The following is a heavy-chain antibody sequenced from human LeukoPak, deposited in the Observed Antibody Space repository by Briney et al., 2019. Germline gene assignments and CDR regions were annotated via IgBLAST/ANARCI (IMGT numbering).Heavy chain of an antibody. Sequence: PGGSLRLSCAASGFTFSSYGMHWVRQAPGKGLEWVAVISYDGSNKYYADSVEGRFTISRDNSKNTLYLQMNSLRAGDTAVYYCAKRIVGPYFYYFDYWGQGTLVTVSS. CDR1: GFTFSSYG. CDR3: AKRIVGPYFYYFDY. CDR2: ISYDGSNK. D-gene: IGHD1-26*01. J-gene: IGHJ4*02. V-gene: IGHV3-30*18.